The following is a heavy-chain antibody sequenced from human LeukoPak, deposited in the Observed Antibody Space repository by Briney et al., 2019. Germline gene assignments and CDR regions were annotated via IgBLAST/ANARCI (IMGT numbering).Heavy chain of an antibody. CDR3: ARCTTGRTFGSLREIKRSREIDY. J-gene: IGHJ4*02. CDR1: GFTFSSYW. D-gene: IGHD1-1*01. CDR2: ISSSSSNI. Sequence: GGSLRLSCSASGFTFSSYWMSWVRQAPGKGLEWVSSISSSSSNIYYADSVKGRFTISRDNAKNSLYLQMNSLRVEDTAVYYCARCTTGRTFGSLREIKRSREIDYWGQGTLVTVSS. V-gene: IGHV3-21*01.